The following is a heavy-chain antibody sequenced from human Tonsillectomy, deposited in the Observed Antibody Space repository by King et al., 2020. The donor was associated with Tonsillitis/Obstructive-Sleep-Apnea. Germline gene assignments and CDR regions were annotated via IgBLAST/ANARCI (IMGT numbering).Heavy chain of an antibody. J-gene: IGHJ4*02. CDR2: INHGGNT. CDR3: ARGDLLTGYYASTDFDY. CDR1: GGSFSGYY. D-gene: IGHD3-9*01. V-gene: IGHV4-34*01. Sequence: VQLPQWGAGLLKPSETLSLTCAVYGGSFSGYYWSWIRQPPGKTLEWIGEINHGGNTRYNPSLKSRVTISLDSSKNQFSLKLNSMTAADTAVYYCARGDLLTGYYASTDFDYWGQGTLVTVSS.